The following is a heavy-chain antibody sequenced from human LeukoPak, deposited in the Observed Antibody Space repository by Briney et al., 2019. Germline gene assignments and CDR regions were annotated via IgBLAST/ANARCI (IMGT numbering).Heavy chain of an antibody. CDR3: ARDVVFDY. D-gene: IGHD2-21*01. Sequence: GGSLRLSCESSGFTFSYYWMNWVRQAPGKGLEWVANIKQDGREIYYADSVKGRFSISRDNAQTSPYLQMNSLRAEDTAVYYCARDVVFDYWGQGTLVSVSS. J-gene: IGHJ4*02. V-gene: IGHV3-7*01. CDR1: GFTFSYYW. CDR2: IKQDGREI.